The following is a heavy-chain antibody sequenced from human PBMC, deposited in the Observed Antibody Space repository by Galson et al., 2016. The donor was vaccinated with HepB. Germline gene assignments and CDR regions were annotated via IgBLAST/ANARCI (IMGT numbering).Heavy chain of an antibody. J-gene: IGHJ4*02. CDR3: AKDYDTSGYYFGFFDY. Sequence: SLRLSCAASGFTFSSFAMHWVRQSPGTGLEWVALTSFDGSKRFYADSVKGRFTISRDDSKNALYLHMNSLRAEDTAVYYCAKDYDTSGYYFGFFDYWGQGTLVTVSS. CDR1: GFTFSSFA. CDR2: TSFDGSKR. D-gene: IGHD3-22*01. V-gene: IGHV3-30*18.